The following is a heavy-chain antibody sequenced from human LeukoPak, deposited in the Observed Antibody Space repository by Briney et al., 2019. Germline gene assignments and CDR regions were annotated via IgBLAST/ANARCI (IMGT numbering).Heavy chain of an antibody. J-gene: IGHJ3*02. CDR2: IYPGDSDT. D-gene: IGHD2-2*01. CDR1: GYSFTSYW. V-gene: IGHV5-51*01. Sequence: GESLKISCKGSGYSFTSYWIGWVRRMPGKGLEWMGIIYPGDSDTRYSPSFQGQVTISADKSISTAYLQWSSLKASDTAKYYCARQGFCSSTSCQSRASDIWGQGTMVTVSS. CDR3: ARQGFCSSTSCQSRASDI.